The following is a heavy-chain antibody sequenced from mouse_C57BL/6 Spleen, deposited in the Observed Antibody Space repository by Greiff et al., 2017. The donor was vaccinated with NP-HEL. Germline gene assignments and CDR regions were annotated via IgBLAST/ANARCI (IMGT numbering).Heavy chain of an antibody. V-gene: IGHV1-81*01. CDR2: IYPRSGNT. Sequence: VKLQESGAELARPGASVKLSCKASGYTFTSYGISWVKQRTGQGLEWIGEIYPRSGNTYYNEKFKGKATLTADKSSSTAYMELRSLTSEDSAVYFCARGDYGNSFAYWGQGTLVTVSA. CDR1: GYTFTSYG. J-gene: IGHJ3*01. D-gene: IGHD2-1*01. CDR3: ARGDYGNSFAY.